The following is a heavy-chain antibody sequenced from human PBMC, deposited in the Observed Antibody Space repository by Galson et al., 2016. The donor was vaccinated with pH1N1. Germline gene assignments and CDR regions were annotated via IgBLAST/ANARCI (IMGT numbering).Heavy chain of an antibody. D-gene: IGHD3-10*01. CDR2: ISSGGSAI. V-gene: IGHV3-48*03. CDR1: DFTFSSYE. CDR3: ARDTSGHAPRPYGAFDI. J-gene: IGHJ3*02. Sequence: SLRLSCAASDFTFSSYEMSWVRQAPGKGLEWVAYISSGGSAIYYADSVEGRFTISRENAGNSLFLQMSSLRAEDTAVYYCARDTSGHAPRPYGAFDIWGQGTMVTVSS.